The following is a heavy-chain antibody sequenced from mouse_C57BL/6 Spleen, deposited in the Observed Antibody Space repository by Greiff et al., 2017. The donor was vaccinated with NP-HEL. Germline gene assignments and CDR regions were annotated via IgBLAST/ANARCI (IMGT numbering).Heavy chain of an antibody. CDR3: ARGDYYGSSYGDY. Sequence: EVQLQQSGPELVKPGASVKISCKASGYSFTGYYMNWVKQSPEKSLEWIGEINPSTGGTTYNQKFKAKATLTVDKSTSTAYKQLKSLTSEDSAVDYCARGDYYGSSYGDYWGQGTTLTVSS. CDR1: GYSFTGYY. J-gene: IGHJ2*01. CDR2: INPSTGGT. V-gene: IGHV1-42*01. D-gene: IGHD1-1*01.